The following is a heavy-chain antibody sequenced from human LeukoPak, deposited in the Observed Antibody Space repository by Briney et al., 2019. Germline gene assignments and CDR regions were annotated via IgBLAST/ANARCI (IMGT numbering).Heavy chain of an antibody. CDR1: GGTFSSYA. J-gene: IGHJ6*02. CDR3: ARDLLVRGVIILTDYYYYGMTS. D-gene: IGHD3-10*01. CDR2: IIPIFGTA. Sequence: SVKVSCKASGGTFSSYAISWVRQAPGQGLEWMGGIIPIFGTANYAQKFQGRVTITADESTSTAYMELSSLRSEDTAVYYCARDLLVRGVIILTDYYYYGMTSGAKGPRSPSP. V-gene: IGHV1-69*01.